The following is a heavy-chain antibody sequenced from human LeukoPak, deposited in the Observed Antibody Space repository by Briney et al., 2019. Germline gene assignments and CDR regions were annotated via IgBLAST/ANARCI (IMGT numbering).Heavy chain of an antibody. CDR3: VRDHAYAFDM. D-gene: IGHD3-16*01. Sequence: PGGSLRLSCAASGFTFSSYPMNWVRQAPGKGLEWVSYITGKSDTIYYADSVKGRFIISRDNAKNSLYLQMNSLKAEDTAIYYCVRDHAYAFDMWGQGTRVTVSS. CDR1: GFTFSSYP. CDR2: ITGKSDTI. J-gene: IGHJ3*02. V-gene: IGHV3-48*01.